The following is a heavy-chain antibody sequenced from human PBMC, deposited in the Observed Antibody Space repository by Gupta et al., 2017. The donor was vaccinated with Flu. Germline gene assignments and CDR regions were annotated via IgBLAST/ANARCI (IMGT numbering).Heavy chain of an antibody. D-gene: IGHD6-25*01. CDR3: AKDGAWTASGPYYCYYMDV. CDR1: GFTFRSYG. J-gene: IGHJ6*03. CDR2: IASDGSHK. Sequence: QMQLVESGGGVVQFGTSLRLSCAASGFTFRSYGMHWVRQAPGKGLEWVADIASDGSHKDYADSVRGRCTISRDNSKNTLSLEMDSLRVEEKAVYYCAKDGAWTASGPYYCYYMDVCGKGTTVTVAS. V-gene: IGHV3-30*18.